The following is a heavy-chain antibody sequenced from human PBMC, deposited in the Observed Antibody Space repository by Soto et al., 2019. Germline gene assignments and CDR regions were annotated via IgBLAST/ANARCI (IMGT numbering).Heavy chain of an antibody. Sequence: QSQTLSLTCAISGDSVSSNSAAWNWIRQSPSRGLEWLGRTYYRSKWYNDYAVSVKSRITINPDTSKNQFSLQLNSVTPEDTAVYYCARVQYSSSSKGIYYYYYYYMDVWGKGTTVTVSS. CDR1: GDSVSSNSAA. J-gene: IGHJ6*03. D-gene: IGHD6-6*01. V-gene: IGHV6-1*01. CDR2: TYYRSKWYN. CDR3: ARVQYSSSSKGIYYYYYYYMDV.